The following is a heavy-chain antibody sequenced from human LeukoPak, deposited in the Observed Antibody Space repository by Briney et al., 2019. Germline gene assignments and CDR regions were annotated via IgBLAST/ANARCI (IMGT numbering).Heavy chain of an antibody. J-gene: IGHJ3*02. V-gene: IGHV6-1*01. D-gene: IGHD2-15*01. Sequence: SQTLSLTCAISGDSVSSNSAAWNWIRQSPSRGLEWLGRTYYRSEWYNDYAVSVKSRITINPDTSKNQFSLQLNSVTPEDTAVYYCARVEAPGYCSGGSCYLSGSGAFDIWGQGTMVTVSS. CDR2: TYYRSEWYN. CDR1: GDSVSSNSAA. CDR3: ARVEAPGYCSGGSCYLSGSGAFDI.